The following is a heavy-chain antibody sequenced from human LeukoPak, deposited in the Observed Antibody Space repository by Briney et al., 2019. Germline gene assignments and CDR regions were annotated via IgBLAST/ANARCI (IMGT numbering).Heavy chain of an antibody. J-gene: IGHJ4*02. D-gene: IGHD3-16*02. V-gene: IGHV3-74*01. CDR2: IHTDGIST. Sequence: GGSLRLSCAASGFTFSNYWMHWVRQAPGKGLVWVSRIHTDGISTTYADSVKGRFTISRDNAKNSLYLQMNSLRAEDTALYYCARETRVYDYVWGSYRPDYFDYWGQGTLVTVSS. CDR3: ARETRVYDYVWGSYRPDYFDY. CDR1: GFTFSNYW.